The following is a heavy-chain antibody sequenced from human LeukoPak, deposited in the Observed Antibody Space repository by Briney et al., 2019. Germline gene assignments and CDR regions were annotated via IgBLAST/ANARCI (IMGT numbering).Heavy chain of an antibody. Sequence: PSQTLSLTCTVSGGSISSGSYYWGWSRQPAGKGLEWIGRIYTRGSTNYNPALKGRVSISVDKSKNQFSLKLSSVTAADTAVYYCARGVVKTIFGVQTPHDAFDIWGQGTMVTVSS. J-gene: IGHJ3*02. CDR1: GGSISSGSYY. D-gene: IGHD3-3*01. V-gene: IGHV4-61*02. CDR2: IYTRGST. CDR3: ARGVVKTIFGVQTPHDAFDI.